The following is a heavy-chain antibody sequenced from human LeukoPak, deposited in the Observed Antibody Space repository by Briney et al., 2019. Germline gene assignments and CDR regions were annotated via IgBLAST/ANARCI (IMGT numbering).Heavy chain of an antibody. V-gene: IGHV4-59*08. CDR2: IYYSWNT. J-gene: IGHJ4*02. D-gene: IGHD5-18*01. Sequence: SETLSLTCTVSGGSISSYYWSWIRQPPGKGLEWIGYIYYSWNTNYNPSLKSRVTISVDTSKNQFSLKLSSVTAADTALYYCATSSDTASAYWGQGTLVTVSS. CDR1: GGSISSYY. CDR3: ATSSDTASAY.